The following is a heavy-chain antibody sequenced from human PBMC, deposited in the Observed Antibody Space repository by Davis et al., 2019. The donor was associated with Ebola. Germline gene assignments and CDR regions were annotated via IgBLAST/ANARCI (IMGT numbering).Heavy chain of an antibody. V-gene: IGHV5-51*01. CDR1: GFSFTSYW. D-gene: IGHD2-21*02. CDR2: IYPADSDT. J-gene: IGHJ4*02. CDR3: AKALAAYCGGDCFSFDY. Sequence: GESLKISCKGSGFSFTSYWIGWVRQMPGKGLELMGIIYPADSDTRYSPSFQGQVTISADKSISTAYLQWSSLKASDTAMYYCAKALAAYCGGDCFSFDYWGQGTLVTVSS.